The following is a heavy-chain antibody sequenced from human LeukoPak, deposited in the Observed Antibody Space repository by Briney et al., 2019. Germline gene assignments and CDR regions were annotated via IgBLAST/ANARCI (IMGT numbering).Heavy chain of an antibody. V-gene: IGHV4-4*08. Sequence: SETLSLTCTVSGGSISSYYWSWIRQPPGKGLEWIGYIYTSGSTNYNPSLKSRVTMSVDTSKNQFSLKLSSVTAADTAVYYCARDVSYYYDSSGYLLGNYFDYWGQGTLVTVSP. CDR3: ARDVSYYYDSSGYLLGNYFDY. J-gene: IGHJ4*02. D-gene: IGHD3-22*01. CDR1: GGSISSYY. CDR2: IYTSGST.